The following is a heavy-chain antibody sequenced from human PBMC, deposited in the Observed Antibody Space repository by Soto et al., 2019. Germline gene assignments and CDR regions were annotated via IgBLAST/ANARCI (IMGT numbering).Heavy chain of an antibody. V-gene: IGHV4-30-2*01. CDR2: VYHIGST. J-gene: IGHJ5*02. CDR1: GGSISSGGYS. D-gene: IGHD2-2*01. CDR3: TRVPDR. Sequence: QLQLQESGSGLVKPSQTLSLTCAVSGGSISSGGYSWSWVRQPPGKGLEWIGYVYHIGSTYYHTSLKGRFTISVDMSKNQFSLKLSSVTAADTAVYYCTRVPDRWGQGTLVTVSS.